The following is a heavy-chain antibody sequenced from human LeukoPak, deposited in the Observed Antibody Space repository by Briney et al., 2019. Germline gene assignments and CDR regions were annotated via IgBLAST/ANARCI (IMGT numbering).Heavy chain of an antibody. D-gene: IGHD6-25*01. Sequence: SETLSLTCSVSGGSIGIGDYYWGWIRQAPGKGLEWIGSIFFGGSTHYNPSLKSRATISVDTSKNQFSLKLTSVTAADAAMYYCARQLPTAAADTRGYFDYWGQGTVVTVSS. CDR3: ARQLPTAAADTRGYFDY. V-gene: IGHV4-39*01. CDR2: IFFGGST. CDR1: GGSIGIGDYY. J-gene: IGHJ4*01.